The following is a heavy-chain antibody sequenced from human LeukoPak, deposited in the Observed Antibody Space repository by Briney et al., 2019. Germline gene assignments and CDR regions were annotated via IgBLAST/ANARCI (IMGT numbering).Heavy chain of an antibody. J-gene: IGHJ6*02. CDR3: AKGPSDIVVSYYGMDV. CDR1: GFTFSSYA. D-gene: IGHD5-12*01. CDR2: ISGGGYST. V-gene: IGHV3-23*01. Sequence: GGSLRLSCAASGFTFSSYAMSWVRQAPGKGLEWVSVISGGGYSTYYAASVKGRFTISRDDSKNTLYLQMNSLRAEDTAVYYCAKGPSDIVVSYYGMDVWGQGTTVTVSS.